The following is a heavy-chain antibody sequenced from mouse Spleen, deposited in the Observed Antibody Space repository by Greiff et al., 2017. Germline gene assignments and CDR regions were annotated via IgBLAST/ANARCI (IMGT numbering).Heavy chain of an antibody. D-gene: IGHD2-14*01. J-gene: IGHJ2*01. CDR1: GYTFTSYT. Sequence: VQLQQSGAELARPGASVKMSCKASGYTFTSYTMHWVKQRPGQGLEWIGYINPSSGYTKYNQKFKDKATLTADKSSSTAYMQLSSLTSEDSAVYYCARSMDLKEVHFDYWGQGTTLTVSS. CDR3: ARSMDLKEVHFDY. CDR2: INPSSGYT. V-gene: IGHV1-4*01.